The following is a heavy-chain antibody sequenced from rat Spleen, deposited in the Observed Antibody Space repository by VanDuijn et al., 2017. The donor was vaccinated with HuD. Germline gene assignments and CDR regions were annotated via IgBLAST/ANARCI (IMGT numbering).Heavy chain of an antibody. CDR2: IGHDGSST. CDR1: GFTFSNYY. D-gene: IGHD1-8*01. V-gene: IGHV5-25*01. Sequence: EVQLVESGGGLVQPGRSMKLSCAASGFTFSNYYMAWVRQVPTKGLEWVATIGHDGSSTYYRDSVKGRFTISRDNAKSTLYLQMDSLRSEDTATYYCARHRYKRTVAAVDYWGQGVMVTVSS. CDR3: ARHRYKRTVAAVDY. J-gene: IGHJ2*01.